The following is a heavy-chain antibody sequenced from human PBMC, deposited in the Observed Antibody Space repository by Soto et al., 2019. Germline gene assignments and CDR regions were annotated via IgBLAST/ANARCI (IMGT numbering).Heavy chain of an antibody. J-gene: IGHJ6*02. CDR2: INPDSGVT. V-gene: IGHV1-2*02. CDR3: ARDRGVRDV. CDR1: GYTFTSYC. D-gene: IGHD2-8*01. Sequence: QVQLVQSGAEVKKPGASVKVSCKASGYTFTSYCMHWVRQAPGQGLEWMGWINPDSGVTYYPHKFQDRVTMTRDTSISTAYMELSRLTSDDTVLYYCARDRGVRDVWGQGTTVIVSS.